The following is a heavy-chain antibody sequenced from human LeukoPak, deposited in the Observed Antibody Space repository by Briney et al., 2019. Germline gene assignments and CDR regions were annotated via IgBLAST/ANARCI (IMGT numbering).Heavy chain of an antibody. V-gene: IGHV1-8*01. J-gene: IGHJ6*03. CDR1: GGTFTSYD. D-gene: IGHD5-18*01. CDR2: MNPIRGNT. CDR3: ARDNGGTAMAYYYYYYMDV. Sequence: GASVKVSCKASGGTFTSYDINWVRQATGQGLEWMGWMNPIRGNTGYAQKFQGRVTMTRNTSISTPYMELSSLRSEDTAVYYCARDNGGTAMAYYYYYYMDVWGKGTTVTISS.